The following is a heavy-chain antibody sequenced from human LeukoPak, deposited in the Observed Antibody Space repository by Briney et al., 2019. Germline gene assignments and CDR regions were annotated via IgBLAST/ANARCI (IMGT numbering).Heavy chain of an antibody. CDR2: INHSGST. V-gene: IGHV4-34*01. Sequence: SETLSLTCAVYGGSFSGYYWSWIRQPPGKGLEWIGEINHSGSTNYNPSLKSRVTISVDTSKNQFSLKLSSVTAADTAVYYCARTRQRYCSSTSCYTYGYWGQGTLVTVSS. CDR3: ARTRQRYCSSTSCYTYGY. D-gene: IGHD2-2*02. J-gene: IGHJ4*02. CDR1: GGSFSGYY.